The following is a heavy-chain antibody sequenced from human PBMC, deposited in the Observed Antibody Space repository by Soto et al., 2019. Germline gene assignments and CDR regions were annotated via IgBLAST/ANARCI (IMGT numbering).Heavy chain of an antibody. J-gene: IGHJ6*02. Sequence: GESLKISCKGSGYSFTSYWIGWVRQMPGKGLEWMGIIYPGDSDTRYSPSFQGQVTISADKSISTAYLQWSSLKGSDTAMYYCARRGGEDYYYYGMDVWGQGTTVTGSS. D-gene: IGHD2-21*01. CDR1: GYSFTSYW. V-gene: IGHV5-51*01. CDR3: ARRGGEDYYYYGMDV. CDR2: IYPGDSDT.